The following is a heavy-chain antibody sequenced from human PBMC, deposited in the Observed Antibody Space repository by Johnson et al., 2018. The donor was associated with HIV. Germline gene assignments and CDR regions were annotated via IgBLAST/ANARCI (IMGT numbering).Heavy chain of an antibody. CDR1: GFTFSSYA. J-gene: IGHJ3*02. CDR3: ARDGSQLADAFDI. V-gene: IGHV3-30*04. D-gene: IGHD6-6*01. CDR2: ISYDGSNK. Sequence: QVQLVESGGGVVQPGRSLRLSCAASGFTFSSYAMHWVRQAPGKGLVWVAVISYDGSNKYYADSVKGRFTISRDNSKNTLYLQMNSLRAEDTAVYYCARDGSQLADAFDIWGQGTMVTVSS.